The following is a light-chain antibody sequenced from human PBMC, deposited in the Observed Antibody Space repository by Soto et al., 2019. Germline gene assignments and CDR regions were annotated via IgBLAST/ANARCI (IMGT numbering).Light chain of an antibody. CDR2: ADD. V-gene: IGLV1-47*01. J-gene: IGLJ3*02. Sequence: QTVVTQSPSASGTPGQRVTISCSGSNSNIGNNYVYWYQQLPGTAPKLLIYADDRRPSGVSDRFPGSKSGTSASLAISGLRSEDEASYSCAAWDDSLGGSWVFGGGTQLTVL. CDR3: AAWDDSLGGSWV. CDR1: NSNIGNNY.